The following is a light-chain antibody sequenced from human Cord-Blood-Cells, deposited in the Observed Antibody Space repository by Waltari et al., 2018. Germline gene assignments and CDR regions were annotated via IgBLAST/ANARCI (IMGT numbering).Light chain of an antibody. J-gene: IGKJ1*01. CDR1: QSISSW. V-gene: IGKV1-5*03. CDR3: QQYNSAWT. CDR2: KAS. Sequence: DIQLTQSASTLSASVGDRVTITCPASQSISSWLAWYQQKPGKAPKLLIYKASSLESGVPSRFSGSGSGTEFTLTISSLQPDDFATYYCQQYNSAWTFGQGTKVEIK.